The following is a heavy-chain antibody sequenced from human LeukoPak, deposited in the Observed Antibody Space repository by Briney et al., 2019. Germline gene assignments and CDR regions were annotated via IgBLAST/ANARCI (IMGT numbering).Heavy chain of an antibody. V-gene: IGHV3-7*04. D-gene: IGHD4-11*01. J-gene: IGHJ4*02. CDR3: SRASNYVGGNYFDY. Sequence: GGSLRLSCEASGFTFSSYWMSWIRQAPGKGLEWVANIKQDGSEKKYLDSVKGRFTISRDNSKNTLYLQMNSLRAEDTAVYYCSRASNYVGGNYFDYWGQGTLVTVSS. CDR2: IKQDGSEK. CDR1: GFTFSSYW.